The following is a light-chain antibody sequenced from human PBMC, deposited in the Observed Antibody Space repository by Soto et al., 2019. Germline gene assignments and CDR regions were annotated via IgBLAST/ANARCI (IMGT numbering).Light chain of an antibody. CDR1: SSNIGAGYD. CDR2: GNS. Sequence: QSVLTQPPSVSGAPGQRVTISCTESSSNIGAGYDVHWYQQLPGTAPKLLIYGNSNRPSGVPDRFSGSKSGTSASLAITGLQAEDEADYYCQSYASSLSYVFGTGTKLTVL. V-gene: IGLV1-40*01. CDR3: QSYASSLSYV. J-gene: IGLJ1*01.